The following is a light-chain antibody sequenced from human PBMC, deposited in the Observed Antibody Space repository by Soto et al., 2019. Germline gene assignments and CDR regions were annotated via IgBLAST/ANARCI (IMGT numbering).Light chain of an antibody. J-gene: IGKJ1*01. V-gene: IGKV3D-15*01. CDR3: QQYNNWPRT. Sequence: EIVLTQPPATLSLSPGERATLSCRASQSVSSYLAWYQQKPGQAPRLLIYGASTRATGIPDRFSGSRSGTEFTLTISSLQSEDFAVYYCQQYNNWPRTFGQGTKVDIK. CDR2: GAS. CDR1: QSVSSY.